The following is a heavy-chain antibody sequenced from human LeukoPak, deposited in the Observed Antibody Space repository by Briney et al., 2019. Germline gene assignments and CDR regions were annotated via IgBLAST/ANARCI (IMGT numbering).Heavy chain of an antibody. CDR2: IHYDGSNN. Sequence: GGSLRLSCAASGFRFSSYAMHWVRQAPGKGLEWVAFIHYDGSNNYYADSVKGRFTISRDNSKNTLYLQMNTLRADDTAVYYCAKDHGSSDWYYFDYWGQGTLVTVSS. D-gene: IGHD6-13*01. J-gene: IGHJ4*02. CDR1: GFRFSSYA. V-gene: IGHV3-30*02. CDR3: AKDHGSSDWYYFDY.